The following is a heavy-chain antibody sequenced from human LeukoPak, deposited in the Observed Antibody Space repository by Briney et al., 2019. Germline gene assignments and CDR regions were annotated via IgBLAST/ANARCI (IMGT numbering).Heavy chain of an antibody. CDR1: GFTFNNYN. V-gene: IGHV3-48*01. CDR2: ISSSSNTI. J-gene: IGHJ3*02. Sequence: PGGSLRLSCAASGFTFNNYNMNWVRQAPGKGLEWVSYISSSSNTIYYADPVKGRFTISRDSTKNSLYLHMNSLRAEDTAVYYCVREGRVDAFGIWGQGTMVTVSS. D-gene: IGHD3-3*01. CDR3: VREGRVDAFGI.